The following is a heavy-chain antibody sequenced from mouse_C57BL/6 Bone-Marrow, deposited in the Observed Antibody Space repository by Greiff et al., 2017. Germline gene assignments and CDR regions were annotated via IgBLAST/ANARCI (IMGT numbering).Heavy chain of an antibody. V-gene: IGHV14-4*01. CDR3: TTLPGYFDV. CDR2: VDPENGDT. Sequence: EVHLVESGAELVRPGASVKLSCTASGFNIKDDYMHWVKQRPEQGLEWIGWVDPENGDTEYASKFQGKATITADTSSNTAYLQLSSLTSEDTAVYYCTTLPGYFDVWGTGTTVTVSS. CDR1: GFNIKDDY. J-gene: IGHJ1*03.